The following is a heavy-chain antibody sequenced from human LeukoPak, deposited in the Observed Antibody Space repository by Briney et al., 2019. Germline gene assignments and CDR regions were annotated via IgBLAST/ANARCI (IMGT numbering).Heavy chain of an antibody. CDR3: ARVYMVGAFDY. V-gene: IGHV3-21*01. J-gene: IGHJ4*02. Sequence: GGSLRLSCAASGIIFSSYGMSWVRQAPGKGLEWVSSISGRAAITDYADSVKGRFPISRDNAKNSLYLQMNSLRAEDTAVYYCARVYMVGAFDYWGQGTLVTVSS. CDR1: GIIFSSYG. D-gene: IGHD1-26*01. CDR2: ISGRAAIT.